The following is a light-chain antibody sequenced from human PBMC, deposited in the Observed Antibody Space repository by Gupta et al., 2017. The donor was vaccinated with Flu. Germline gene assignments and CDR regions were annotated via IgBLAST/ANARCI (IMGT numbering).Light chain of an antibody. CDR3: QQEDSSLWT. V-gene: IGKV1-5*03. CDR1: QSVGVR. Sequence: DIQITQSPSTLSASVGDRVTIACRASQSVGVRVAWYQQKPGKAPTLLIHVASSLEGGVPSRFSGSGSGTEFSLTITSLQPDDFATYYCQQEDSSLWTFGQGTKVEIK. CDR2: VAS. J-gene: IGKJ1*01.